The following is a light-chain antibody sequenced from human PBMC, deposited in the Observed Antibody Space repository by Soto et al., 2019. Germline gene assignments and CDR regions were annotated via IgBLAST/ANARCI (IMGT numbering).Light chain of an antibody. V-gene: IGKV3-20*01. Sequence: EIVLTQSPGTLSLSPGERATLSCRASHSVRSTCLAWYQQKPGLAPMLLIYGAFGRATAIPDRFSGSGSGTAFTLTISRLEPEDFAVYYCQQYGSSPQTFGQGTKVEIK. J-gene: IGKJ1*01. CDR3: QQYGSSPQT. CDR2: GAF. CDR1: HSVRSTC.